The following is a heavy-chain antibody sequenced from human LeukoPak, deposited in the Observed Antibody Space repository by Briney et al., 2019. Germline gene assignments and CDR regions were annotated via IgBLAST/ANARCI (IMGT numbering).Heavy chain of an antibody. CDR3: ARDYYGSGSYPKYNWLDP. Sequence: GGSLRLSCAASGFTFSTYAMNWVRQAPGKGLEWVSYISGRSTTIFYADSVKGRFTVSRDNAKNSLYLRMNSLRAEDTAVYYCARDYYGSGSYPKYNWLDPWGQGTLVTVSS. CDR1: GFTFSTYA. J-gene: IGHJ5*02. CDR2: ISGRSTTI. D-gene: IGHD3-10*01. V-gene: IGHV3-48*01.